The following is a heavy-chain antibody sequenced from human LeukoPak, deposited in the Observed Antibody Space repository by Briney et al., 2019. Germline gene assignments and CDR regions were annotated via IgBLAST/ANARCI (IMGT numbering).Heavy chain of an antibody. Sequence: ASVKVSCKVSGYTLAELSIHWVRQAPGKGLEWMGGSNLDHGETVYAPNFQGRVTMTEETSTGTAYMEVSSLRSDDTAVYYCAREYQIGKKGLDYWGQGTLVTVSS. CDR3: AREYQIGKKGLDY. V-gene: IGHV1-24*01. J-gene: IGHJ4*02. CDR1: GYTLAELS. D-gene: IGHD1-26*01. CDR2: SNLDHGET.